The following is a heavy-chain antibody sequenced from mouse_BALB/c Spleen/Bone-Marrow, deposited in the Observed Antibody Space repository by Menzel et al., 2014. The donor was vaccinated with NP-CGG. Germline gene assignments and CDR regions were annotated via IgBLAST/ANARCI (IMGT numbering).Heavy chain of an antibody. V-gene: IGHV1-14*01. D-gene: IGHD4-1*01. J-gene: IGHJ2*01. Sequence: EVQLQQSGPELVKPGASVKMSCKASGYTFTSYLIHWVKQKPGQGLEWIGYITPYNDDTKYNEKFKGKATLTSDKSSSTAYMELGSLTSEDSAVYYCARWGGTPYFDNWGQGTTLTVSS. CDR1: GYTFTSYL. CDR2: ITPYNDDT. CDR3: ARWGGTPYFDN.